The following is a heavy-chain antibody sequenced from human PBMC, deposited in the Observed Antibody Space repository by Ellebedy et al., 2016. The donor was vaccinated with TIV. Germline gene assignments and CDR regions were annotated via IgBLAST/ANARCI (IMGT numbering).Heavy chain of an antibody. CDR3: ARDVGYSGDRLDP. CDR2: IHPSGSV. V-gene: IGHV4-4*02. J-gene: IGHJ5*02. D-gene: IGHD5-12*01. Sequence: SETLSLTXSVSGDSIDSSNWWSWVRQPPGKGLEWIGEIHPSGSVNYNPSLKRRVTITIDKSKNQFSLTLTSVTAPDTAIYYCARDVGYSGDRLDPWGQGTLVTVSS. CDR1: GDSIDSSNW.